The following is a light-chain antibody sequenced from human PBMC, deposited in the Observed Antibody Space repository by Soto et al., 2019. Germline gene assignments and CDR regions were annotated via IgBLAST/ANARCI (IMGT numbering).Light chain of an antibody. CDR2: SNT. CDR3: AACDDSLNGVV. J-gene: IGLJ2*01. Sequence: QSVLTQPPSASGTPGQTIAISCSGGSSNIGSHTVNWYQQLPGTAPRLLIYSNTQRPSGVPDRFSGSKSGTSASLAISGLQSEYECDYYCAACDDSLNGVVFGGGTKLTV. CDR1: SSNIGSHT. V-gene: IGLV1-44*01.